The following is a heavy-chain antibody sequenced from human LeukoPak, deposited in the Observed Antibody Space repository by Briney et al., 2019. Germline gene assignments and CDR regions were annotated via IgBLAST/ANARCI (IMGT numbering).Heavy chain of an antibody. V-gene: IGHV3-48*03. CDR2: ISSRGSTI. J-gene: IGHJ3*02. CDR3: ARVGWVLRYAFDI. CDR1: GFSLSSYE. Sequence: GGSLRLSCEASGFSLSSYEMNWVRQAPGKGLEWVSHISSRGSTIYYADSVKGRFTISRDNAKNSLYLQMNSLRAEDMAVYYCARVGWVLRYAFDIWGQGTMVTVSS. D-gene: IGHD3-16*01.